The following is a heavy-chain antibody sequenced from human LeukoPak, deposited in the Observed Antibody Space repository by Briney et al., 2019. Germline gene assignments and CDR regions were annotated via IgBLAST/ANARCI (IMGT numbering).Heavy chain of an antibody. CDR1: GFTFRSYS. CDR2: IRGSGGST. V-gene: IGHV3-23*01. Sequence: GESLRLSCAASGFTFRSYSMNWVRQAPGEGQELVSAIRGSGGSTYYADSVKGRFTISRDNAKNSLYLQMNSLRSDDTALYHCAKDLGFLWVGERGFDFWGQGTMVTVSS. D-gene: IGHD3-10*01. CDR3: AKDLGFLWVGERGFDF. J-gene: IGHJ3*01.